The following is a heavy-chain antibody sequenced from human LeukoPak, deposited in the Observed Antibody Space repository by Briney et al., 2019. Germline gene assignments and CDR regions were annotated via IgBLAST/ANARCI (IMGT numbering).Heavy chain of an antibody. CDR1: GFTFSSYA. CDR3: SKGPLDFWSGYSDY. CDR2: ISGSGGST. V-gene: IGHV3-23*01. J-gene: IGHJ4*02. D-gene: IGHD3-3*01. Sequence: GGSLRLSCAASGFTFSSYAMSWVRQAPGKGLEWVSAISGSGGSTYYADSVKGRFTISRDNSKNTLYLQMNSLRAEDTAVYYCSKGPLDFWSGYSDYWGQGTLVTLSS.